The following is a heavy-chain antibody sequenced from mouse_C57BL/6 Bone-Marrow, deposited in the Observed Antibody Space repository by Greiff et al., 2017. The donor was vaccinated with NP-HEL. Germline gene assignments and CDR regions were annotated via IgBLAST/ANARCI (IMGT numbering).Heavy chain of an antibody. CDR2: ISSGSSTI. V-gene: IGHV5-17*01. CDR3: ARRSCYAMDY. J-gene: IGHJ4*01. Sequence: EVQLVESGGGLVKPGGSLKLSCAASGFTFSDYGMHWVRQAPEKGLEWVAYISSGSSTIYYADTVKGRFTISRDNAKNTLFLRMTSLRSEDTAMYYCARRSCYAMDYWGQGTSVTVSS. CDR1: GFTFSDYG.